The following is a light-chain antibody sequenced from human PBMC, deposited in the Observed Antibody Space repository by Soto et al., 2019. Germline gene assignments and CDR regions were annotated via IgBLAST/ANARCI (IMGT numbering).Light chain of an antibody. CDR3: SSFTSSSTLV. CDR1: SXDVGGYNY. V-gene: IGLV2-14*01. CDR2: EVT. Sequence: QSVLTQPASVSGSPGQSITISCTGTSXDVGGYNYVSWYQHHPGKAPKLMIYEVTNRPSGVSNRFSGSKSGNTASLTISGLQAEDEADYYCSSFTSSSTLVFGTGTKVTVL. J-gene: IGLJ1*01.